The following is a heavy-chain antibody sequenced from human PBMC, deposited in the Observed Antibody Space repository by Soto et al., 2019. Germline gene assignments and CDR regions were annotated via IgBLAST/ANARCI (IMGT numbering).Heavy chain of an antibody. CDR1: GYTFTSYA. CDR2: INAGNGNT. J-gene: IGHJ4*02. V-gene: IGHV1-3*01. Sequence: ASVKVSSTSSGYTFTSYAMHWVRQAPGPRLEWMGWINAGNGNTKYSQKFQGRVTITRDTSASTAYMELSSLRSDDTAVYYCARIEASDYVWGSYRLFDYWGQGTLVTVSS. CDR3: ARIEASDYVWGSYRLFDY. D-gene: IGHD3-16*02.